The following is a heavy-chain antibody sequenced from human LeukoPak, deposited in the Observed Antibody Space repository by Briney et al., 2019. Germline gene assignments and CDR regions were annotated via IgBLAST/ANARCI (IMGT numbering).Heavy chain of an antibody. CDR2: IYYSGST. Sequence: SQTLSLTCTVSGGSISSGDYYWSWIRQPPGKGLEWIGYIYYSGSTYYNPSLKSRVTISADTSKNQFSLKLSSVTAADTAVYYCARVGIAGYYMDVWGKGTTVTVSS. CDR3: ARVGIAGYYMDV. CDR1: GGSISSGDYY. J-gene: IGHJ6*03. V-gene: IGHV4-30-4*01. D-gene: IGHD6-13*01.